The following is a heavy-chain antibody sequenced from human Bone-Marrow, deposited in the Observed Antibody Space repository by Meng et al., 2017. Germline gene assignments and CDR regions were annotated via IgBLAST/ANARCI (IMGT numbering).Heavy chain of an antibody. CDR1: GGSFSGYY. J-gene: IGHJ4*02. D-gene: IGHD1-26*01. CDR3: ATNSGSYYGNIDY. V-gene: IGHV4-38-2*01. Sequence: SETLSLTCADYGGSFSGYYWGWIRQPPGKGLEWIGSIYHSGSTYYNPSLKSRVTISVDTSKNQFSLKLSSVTAADTAVYYCATNSGSYYGNIDYWGQGTLVTVSS. CDR2: IYHSGST.